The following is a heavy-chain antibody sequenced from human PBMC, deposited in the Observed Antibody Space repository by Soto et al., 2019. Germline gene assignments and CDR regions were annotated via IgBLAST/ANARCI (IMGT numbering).Heavy chain of an antibody. D-gene: IGHD4-17*01. Sequence: KASETLSLTCTVSGGSISSSSYYWGWIRQPPGKGLEWIGSIYYSGSTYYNPSLKSRVTISVDTSKNQFSLKLSSVTAADTAVYYCARHASYGGSFDYWGQGTLVTVSS. CDR2: IYYSGST. CDR1: GGSISSSSYY. J-gene: IGHJ4*02. V-gene: IGHV4-39*01. CDR3: ARHASYGGSFDY.